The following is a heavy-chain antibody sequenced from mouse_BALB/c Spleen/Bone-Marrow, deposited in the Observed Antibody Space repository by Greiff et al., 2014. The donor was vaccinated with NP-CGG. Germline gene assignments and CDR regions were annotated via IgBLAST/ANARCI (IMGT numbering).Heavy chain of an antibody. CDR2: INPSNGRT. CDR3: ARWGITLAY. D-gene: IGHD2-4*01. CDR1: GYTFTSYW. Sequence: QVQLKESGAGLVKPGASVKLSCKASGYTFTSYWMHWVKQRPGQGLEWIGEINPSNGRTNYNEKFKSKATLTVDKSSSTAYMQLSSLTSEDSAVYYCARWGITLAYWGQGTLVTVSA. J-gene: IGHJ3*01. V-gene: IGHV1S81*02.